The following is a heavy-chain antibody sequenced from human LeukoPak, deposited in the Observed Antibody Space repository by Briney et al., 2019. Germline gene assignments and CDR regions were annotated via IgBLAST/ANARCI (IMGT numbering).Heavy chain of an antibody. CDR1: GFTFSSYG. J-gene: IGHJ5*02. CDR3: AKGDDYYGSGANWFDP. Sequence: GGSLRLSCAASGFTFSSYGMHWVRQAPGKGLEWVAFIRYDGSNKYYADSVKGRFTNSRDNSKNTLYLQMNSLRAEDTAVYYCAKGDDYYGSGANWFDPWGQGTLVTVSS. CDR2: IRYDGSNK. V-gene: IGHV3-30*02. D-gene: IGHD3-10*01.